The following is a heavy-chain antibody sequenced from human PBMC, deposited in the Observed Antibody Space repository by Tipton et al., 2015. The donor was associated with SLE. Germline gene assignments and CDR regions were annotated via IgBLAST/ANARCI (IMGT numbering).Heavy chain of an antibody. Sequence: TLSLTCSVSGDSINSFYWSWIRQPPGKGLEWIGYIYFSGSTDYNPSLKSRVSISVDTSKNQFSLRLNSVTAADTAVYYCARGGSGGYEGLSDYYGMDVWGQGTTVTASS. CDR3: ARGGSGGYEGLSDYYGMDV. CDR2: IYFSGST. D-gene: IGHD1-26*01. V-gene: IGHV4-59*01. CDR1: GDSINSFY. J-gene: IGHJ6*02.